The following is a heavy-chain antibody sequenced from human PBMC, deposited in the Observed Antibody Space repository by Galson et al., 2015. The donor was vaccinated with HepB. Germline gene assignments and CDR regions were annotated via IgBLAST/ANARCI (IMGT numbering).Heavy chain of an antibody. CDR3: ARGLTIFGLESYYYWFDP. V-gene: IGHV4-34*01. J-gene: IGHJ5*02. D-gene: IGHD3-3*01. CDR1: GGSFSGYY. Sequence: LSLTCAVYGGSFSGYYWSWIRQPPGKGLEWIGEINHSGSTDYNPSLKSRVSISVDTSKNQFSLNLNSVTAADTAVYYCARGLTIFGLESYYYWFDPWGQGTLVTVSS. CDR2: INHSGST.